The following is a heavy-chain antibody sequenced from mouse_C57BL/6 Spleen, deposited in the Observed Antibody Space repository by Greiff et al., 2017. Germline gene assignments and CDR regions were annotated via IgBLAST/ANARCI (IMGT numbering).Heavy chain of an antibody. Sequence: QVQLKQSGAELVKPGASVKISCKASGYAFSSYWMNWVKQRPGKGLEWIGQIYPGDGDTNYNGKFKGKATLTADKSSSTAYMQLSSLTSEDSAVYFCARGGLYYGSSHWYFDVWGTGTTVTVSS. V-gene: IGHV1-80*01. D-gene: IGHD1-1*01. CDR2: IYPGDGDT. CDR1: GYAFSSYW. J-gene: IGHJ1*03. CDR3: ARGGLYYGSSHWYFDV.